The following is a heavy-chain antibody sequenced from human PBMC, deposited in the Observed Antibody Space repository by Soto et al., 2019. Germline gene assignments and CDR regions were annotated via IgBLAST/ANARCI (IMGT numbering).Heavy chain of an antibody. CDR2: INHSGST. V-gene: IGHV4-34*01. CDR1: GGSFSGYY. Sequence: TLSLTCAVYGGSFSGYYWSWIRQPPGKGLEWIGEINHSGSTNYNPSLKSRVTISVDTSKNQFSLKLSSVTAADTAVYYCARFSTEMATIHDAFDIWGQGTMVTVSS. D-gene: IGHD5-12*01. J-gene: IGHJ3*02. CDR3: ARFSTEMATIHDAFDI.